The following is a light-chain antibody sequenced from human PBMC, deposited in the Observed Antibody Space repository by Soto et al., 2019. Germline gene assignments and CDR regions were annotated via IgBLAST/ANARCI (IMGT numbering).Light chain of an antibody. V-gene: IGLV1-44*01. CDR1: SSNIGSHT. Sequence: QSVLTQPPSASGTPGQTIAISCSGGSSNIGSHTVNWYQQLPGTAPRLLIYSNTQRPSGVPDRFSGSKSGTSASLAITGLQSEYEGDYYCAASDDSLNGVVFGGGTQLTVL. CDR3: AASDDSLNGVV. J-gene: IGLJ2*01. CDR2: SNT.